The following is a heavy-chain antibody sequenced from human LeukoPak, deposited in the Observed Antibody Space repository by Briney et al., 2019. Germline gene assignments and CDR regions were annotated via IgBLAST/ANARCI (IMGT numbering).Heavy chain of an antibody. Sequence: GGSLRLSCTAIGFTFSSYAMNWVRQAPGKGLEWVSSISSSSSYIYYADSVKGRFTISRDNAKNSLYLQMNSLRAEDTAVYYCARDPLAAGSFDYWGQGTLVTVSS. J-gene: IGHJ4*02. CDR3: ARDPLAAGSFDY. D-gene: IGHD6-13*01. V-gene: IGHV3-21*01. CDR2: ISSSSSYI. CDR1: GFTFSSYA.